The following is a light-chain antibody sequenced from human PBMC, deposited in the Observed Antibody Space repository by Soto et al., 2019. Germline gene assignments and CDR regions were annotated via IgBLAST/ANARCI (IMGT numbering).Light chain of an antibody. CDR2: DAS. V-gene: IGKV1-5*01. CDR1: QNINRW. Sequence: DIQMTQSPSTLAASVGDRVTITCRASQNINRWLAWYQQKPGKAPKVLIYDASSLASRVPSRFSGSASRTEFTLTITSLQPDDFATYYCQQYDGYFGPG. CDR3: QQYDGY. J-gene: IGKJ3*01.